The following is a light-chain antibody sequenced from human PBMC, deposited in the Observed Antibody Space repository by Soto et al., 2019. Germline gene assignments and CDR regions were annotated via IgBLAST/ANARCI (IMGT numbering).Light chain of an antibody. J-gene: IGKJ3*01. CDR2: GAS. V-gene: IGKV3-20*01. CDR1: QSVSSSY. CDR3: QQYGSSLLFT. Sequence: EIVLTQSPGTLSLSPGERATLSCRASQSVSSSYLAWYQQKPGQAPRLLIYGASSRATGITDRFSGSGSGRDFTLTISRLEPEDFAVYYCQQYGSSLLFTFGPGTKVDIK.